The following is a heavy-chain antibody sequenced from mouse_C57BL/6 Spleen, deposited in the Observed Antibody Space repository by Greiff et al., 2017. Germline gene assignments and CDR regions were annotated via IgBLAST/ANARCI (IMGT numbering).Heavy chain of an antibody. CDR2: IDPSDSET. V-gene: IGHV1-52*01. CDR1: GYTFTSYW. D-gene: IGHD2-3*01. CDR3: AREAGLLLYAMDY. Sequence: QVQLQQPGAELVRPGSSVKLSCKASGYTFTSYWMHWVKQRPIQGLEWIGNIDPSDSETHYNQKFKDKATLTVDKSSSTAYMQLSSLTSEDSAVYYCAREAGLLLYAMDYWGQGTSVTVSS. J-gene: IGHJ4*01.